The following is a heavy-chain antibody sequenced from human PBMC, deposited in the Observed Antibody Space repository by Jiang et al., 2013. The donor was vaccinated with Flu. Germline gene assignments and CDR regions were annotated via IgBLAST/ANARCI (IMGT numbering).Heavy chain of an antibody. CDR2: IYWNDDK. Sequence: KPTQTLTLTCTFSGFSLSTSGVGVGWIRQPPGKALEWLALIYWNDDKRYSPSLKSRLTITRTPQNQVVLTMTNMDPVDTATYYCAHKWDYGDYVAYWGQGTLVTVSS. CDR3: AHKWDYGDYVAY. J-gene: IGHJ4*02. D-gene: IGHD4-17*01. V-gene: IGHV2-5*01. CDR1: GFSLSTSGVG.